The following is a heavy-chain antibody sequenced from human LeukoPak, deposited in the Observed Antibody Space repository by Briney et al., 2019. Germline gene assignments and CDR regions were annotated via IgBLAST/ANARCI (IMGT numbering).Heavy chain of an antibody. CDR3: ARGHYGSGSYKTFDY. CDR1: GGSFSGYY. V-gene: IGHV4-34*01. J-gene: IGHJ4*02. CDR2: INHSGST. Sequence: SETLSLTCAVYGGSFSGYYWSWIRQPPGKGLEWIGEINHSGSTNYNPSLKSRVTISVDTSKNQFSLKLSSVTAADTAVYYCARGHYGSGSYKTFDYWGQGTLVTVSS. D-gene: IGHD3-10*01.